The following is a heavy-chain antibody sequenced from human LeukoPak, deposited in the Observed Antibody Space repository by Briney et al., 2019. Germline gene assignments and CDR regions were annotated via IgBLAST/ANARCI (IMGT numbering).Heavy chain of an antibody. CDR1: GFTFSSYA. Sequence: GGSLRLSCAASGFTFSSYAMHWVRQAPGKGLEWVAVISYDGSNKYYADSVKGRFTISRDNSKNTLYLQMNSLRAEDTAVYYCAKLSPPHSDLSYWGQGTLVTVSS. CDR3: AKLSPPHSDLSY. V-gene: IGHV3-30-3*02. CDR2: ISYDGSNK. J-gene: IGHJ4*02.